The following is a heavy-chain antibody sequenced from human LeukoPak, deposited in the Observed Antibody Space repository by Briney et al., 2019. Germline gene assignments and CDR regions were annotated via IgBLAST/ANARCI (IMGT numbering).Heavy chain of an antibody. V-gene: IGHV3-23*01. CDR2: ISGSGDSA. D-gene: IGHD5-18*01. CDR3: ASQTRMQLWGYFDL. J-gene: IGHJ4*02. Sequence: GGSLTLSCAASGFAFYNYAMSWVRQAPGKGLEWVSGISGSGDSAYYTDSVKGRFTISRDNSKNTLYLQMSNLTAEDTAVYHCASQTRMQLWGYFDLWGQGALVIVSS. CDR1: GFAFYNYA.